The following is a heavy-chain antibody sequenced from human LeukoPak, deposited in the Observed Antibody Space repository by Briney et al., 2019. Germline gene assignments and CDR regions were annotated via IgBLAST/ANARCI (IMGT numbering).Heavy chain of an antibody. V-gene: IGHV1-69*04. J-gene: IGHJ3*02. D-gene: IGHD6-13*01. Sequence: ASVKVSCKASGYTFTSFDINWVRQATGQGLEWMGRIIPILGIANYAQKFQGRVTITADKSTSTAYMELSSLRSEDTAVYYCARVIFSSGIAAAADAFDIWGQGTMVTVSS. CDR1: GYTFTSFD. CDR2: IIPILGIA. CDR3: ARVIFSSGIAAAADAFDI.